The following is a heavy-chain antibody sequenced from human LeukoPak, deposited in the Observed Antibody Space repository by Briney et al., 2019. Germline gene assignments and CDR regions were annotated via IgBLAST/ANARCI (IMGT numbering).Heavy chain of an antibody. CDR2: INHSGST. Sequence: SETLSLTCAVYGGSFSGYYWSWIRQPPGKGLEWIGEINHSGSTNYNPSLKSRVTISVDTSKNQFSLKLSSVTAADTAVYYCARRARPDNWFDPWGQGTLVTVSS. D-gene: IGHD6-6*01. CDR1: GGSFSGYY. V-gene: IGHV4-34*01. CDR3: ARRARPDNWFDP. J-gene: IGHJ5*02.